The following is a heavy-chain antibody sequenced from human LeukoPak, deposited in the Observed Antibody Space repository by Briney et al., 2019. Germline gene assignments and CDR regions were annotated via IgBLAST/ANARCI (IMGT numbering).Heavy chain of an antibody. CDR3: AVVPAAQYAFDI. CDR1: GFTFSSYW. Sequence: GGSLRLSCAASGFTFSSYWMHWVRQAPGKGLVWVSRINTDGSSTSYADSVKGRFTISRDNAKNTLYLQMNSLRAEDTAVYYCAVVPAAQYAFDIWGQGTMVTVSS. CDR2: INTDGSST. V-gene: IGHV3-74*01. D-gene: IGHD2-2*01. J-gene: IGHJ3*02.